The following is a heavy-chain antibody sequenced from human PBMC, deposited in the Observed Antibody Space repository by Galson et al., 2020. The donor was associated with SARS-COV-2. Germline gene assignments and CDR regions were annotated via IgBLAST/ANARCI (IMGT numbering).Heavy chain of an antibody. Sequence: GESLKISCAASGFTFSTYGMHWVRQAPGKGLEYVSAITGNGGSTYYANSVKDRFTISRDNSRNTLYLQMGSLRAEDMAVYYCARAGMATYDYWGQGTLVTVSS. J-gene: IGHJ4*02. V-gene: IGHV3-64*01. CDR2: ITGNGGST. CDR3: ARAGMATYDY. CDR1: GFTFSTYG.